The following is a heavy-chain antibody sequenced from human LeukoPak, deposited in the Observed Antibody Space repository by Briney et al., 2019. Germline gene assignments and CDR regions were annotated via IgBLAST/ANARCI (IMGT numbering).Heavy chain of an antibody. J-gene: IGHJ5*02. Sequence: ASVKVSCKASGGTFSSYASSWVRQAPGQGLEWMGGVIPIFGTANYAQKFQGRVTITTDESTSTAYMELSSLRSEDTAVYYCARLPGFLESGWFDPWGQGTLVTVSS. D-gene: IGHD3-3*01. CDR2: VIPIFGTA. CDR3: ARLPGFLESGWFDP. CDR1: GGTFSSYA. V-gene: IGHV1-69*05.